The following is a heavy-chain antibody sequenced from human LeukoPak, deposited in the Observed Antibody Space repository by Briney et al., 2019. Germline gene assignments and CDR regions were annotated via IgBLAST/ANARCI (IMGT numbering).Heavy chain of an antibody. Sequence: GGSLRLSCGASGFTFSDYHMDWVRQTPGKGLEWVARIRVKASSYTTEYAASVEGRFIISRDDSKSSLYLQMNSLKSEDTAVYYCAAGARGSAPFDYWGQGTPVTVSS. J-gene: IGHJ4*02. D-gene: IGHD6-19*01. V-gene: IGHV3-72*01. CDR2: IRVKASSYTT. CDR1: GFTFSDYH. CDR3: AAGARGSAPFDY.